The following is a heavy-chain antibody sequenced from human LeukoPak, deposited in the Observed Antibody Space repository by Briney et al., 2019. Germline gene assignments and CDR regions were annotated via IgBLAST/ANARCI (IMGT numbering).Heavy chain of an antibody. CDR2: ISAYNGNT. V-gene: IGHV1-18*01. CDR1: GYTFTSYG. J-gene: IGHJ6*02. D-gene: IGHD4-17*01. Sequence: ASVKVSCKASGYTFTSYGISWVRQAPGQGLEWMGWISAYNGNTNYAQKLQGRVTMTTDTSTSTAYMELRSLRSDDTAVYYCARVGSRDYGDYSGGSYYGMDVWGQGTTVTVSS. CDR3: ARVGSRDYGDYSGGSYYGMDV.